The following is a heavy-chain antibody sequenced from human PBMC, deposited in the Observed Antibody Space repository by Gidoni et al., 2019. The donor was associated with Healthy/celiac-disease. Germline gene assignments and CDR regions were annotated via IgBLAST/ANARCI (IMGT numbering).Heavy chain of an antibody. CDR1: GFPFSSYA. D-gene: IGHD3-10*01. CDR3: ARESSAFDI. Sequence: QVQLVESGGGVVQPGRSLRPSCAAYGFPFSSYAMHWVRQAPGKGLEWVAVISDDGSNKYYADSVKSRFNISRDNSKNTLDLQMNSLRAEDTAGYYCARESSAFDIWGQGTMVTVSS. CDR2: ISDDGSNK. J-gene: IGHJ3*02. V-gene: IGHV3-30-3*01.